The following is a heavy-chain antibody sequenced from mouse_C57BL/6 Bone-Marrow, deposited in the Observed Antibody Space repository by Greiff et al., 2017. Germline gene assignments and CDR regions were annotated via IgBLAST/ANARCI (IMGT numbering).Heavy chain of an antibody. CDR3: TGWDRVRFAY. J-gene: IGHJ3*01. D-gene: IGHD3-3*01. CDR1: GFTFSDAW. Sequence: EVKVEESGGGLVQPGGSMKLSCAASGFTFSDAWMDWVRQSPEKGLEWVALIRNKANNHATYYAESVKGRFTISRDDSKSSVYLQMSSLRPEDTGIYYCTGWDRVRFAYWGQGTLVTVSA. V-gene: IGHV6-6*01. CDR2: IRNKANNHAT.